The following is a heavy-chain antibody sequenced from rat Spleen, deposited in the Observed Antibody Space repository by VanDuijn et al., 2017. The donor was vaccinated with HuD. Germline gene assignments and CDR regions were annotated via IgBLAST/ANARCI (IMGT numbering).Heavy chain of an antibody. CDR3: TRGYYFDY. CDR1: GFTLSNYD. Sequence: EVQLVESGGGLMQPGRSMKLSCAASGFTLSNYDMVWVRQAPTKGLEWVASISYEGSTTYYRDSVKGRFTISRDNAKSTLYLQMDSLRSEDTATYYCTRGYYFDYWGQGVMVTVSS. CDR2: ISYEGSTT. V-gene: IGHV5-25*01. J-gene: IGHJ2*01.